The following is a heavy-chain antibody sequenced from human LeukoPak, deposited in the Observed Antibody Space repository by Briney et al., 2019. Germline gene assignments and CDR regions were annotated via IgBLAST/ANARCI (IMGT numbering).Heavy chain of an antibody. Sequence: PSETQSLTCAVYGGSFSGYYWSWIRQPPGKGLEWIGEINHSGSTNYNPSLKSRVTISVDTSKNQFSLKLSSVTAADTAVYYCATTAVVVAADQLGARGDYFDYWGQGTLVTVSS. CDR2: INHSGST. CDR3: ATTAVVVAADQLGARGDYFDY. CDR1: GGSFSGYY. V-gene: IGHV4-34*01. J-gene: IGHJ4*02. D-gene: IGHD2-15*01.